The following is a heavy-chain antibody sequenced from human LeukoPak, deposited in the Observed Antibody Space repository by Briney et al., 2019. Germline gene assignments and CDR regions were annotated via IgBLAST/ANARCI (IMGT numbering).Heavy chain of an antibody. J-gene: IGHJ3*02. V-gene: IGHV3-30*04. CDR3: ARDLGVPAAPGAFDI. Sequence: PGRSLRLSCAASGFTFSSYAMHWVRQAPGKGLEWVAVISYDGSNKYYADSVKGRFTISRDNSKNTLYLQMNSLRAEDMAVYYCARDLGVPAAPGAFDIWGQGTMVTVSS. CDR1: GFTFSSYA. D-gene: IGHD2-2*01. CDR2: ISYDGSNK.